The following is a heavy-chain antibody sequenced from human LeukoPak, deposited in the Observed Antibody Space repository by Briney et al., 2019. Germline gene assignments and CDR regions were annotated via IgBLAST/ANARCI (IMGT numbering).Heavy chain of an antibody. CDR3: AKDGIAAARPSYFDY. D-gene: IGHD6-13*01. CDR2: ISYDGSKK. J-gene: IGHJ4*02. Sequence: PGRSLRLSCAASGFTFSSYGMQWVRQAPGKGVEGVTDISYDGSKKYYADSVKGRFTISRDNSKNTLYLQMNSLRAEDTAVYYCAKDGIAAARPSYFDYWGQGTLVTVSS. V-gene: IGHV3-30*18. CDR1: GFTFSSYG.